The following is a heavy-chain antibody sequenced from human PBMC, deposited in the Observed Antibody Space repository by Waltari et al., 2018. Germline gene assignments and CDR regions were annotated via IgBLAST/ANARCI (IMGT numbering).Heavy chain of an antibody. V-gene: IGHV4-34*01. CDR2: INHSGST. Sequence: QVQLQQWGAGLLKPSETLSLTCAVYGGSFSGYYWSWIRQPPGKGLEWIGEINHSGSTNYNPSLKSRVTISVDTSKNQFSLKLSSVTAADTAVYYCARSAGGSPAVGDAFDIWGQGTMVTVSS. CDR3: ARSAGGSPAVGDAFDI. D-gene: IGHD1-26*01. CDR1: GGSFSGYY. J-gene: IGHJ3*02.